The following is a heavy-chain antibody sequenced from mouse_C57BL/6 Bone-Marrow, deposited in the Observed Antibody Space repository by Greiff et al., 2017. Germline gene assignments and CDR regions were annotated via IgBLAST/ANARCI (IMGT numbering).Heavy chain of an antibody. CDR1: GYTFTSYW. V-gene: IGHV1-52*01. D-gene: IGHD1-2*01. CDR3: ASSGDYGWARDY. J-gene: IGHJ4*01. Sequence: VKLQQPGAELVRPGSSVKLSCKASGYTFTSYWMHWVKQRPIQGLEWIGNIDPSDSETHYNQKFKDKATLTVDKSSSTAYMQLSSLTSEDSAVYYCASSGDYGWARDYWDQGTSVTVSS. CDR2: IDPSDSET.